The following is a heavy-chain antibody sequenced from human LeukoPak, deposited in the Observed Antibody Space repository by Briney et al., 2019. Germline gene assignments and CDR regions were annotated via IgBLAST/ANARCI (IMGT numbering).Heavy chain of an antibody. CDR2: ISGSGSTI. CDR3: ARDLSYYDSSGYQRSAEYFQH. Sequence: GGSLRLSCAASGFIFSYYYMSWIRQAPGKGLEWVSYISGSGSTIYYSDSVKGRFTISRDNAKNSLYLQMNSLRAEDTAVYYCARDLSYYDSSGYQRSAEYFQHWGQGTLVTVSS. V-gene: IGHV3-11*04. J-gene: IGHJ1*01. D-gene: IGHD3-22*01. CDR1: GFIFSYYY.